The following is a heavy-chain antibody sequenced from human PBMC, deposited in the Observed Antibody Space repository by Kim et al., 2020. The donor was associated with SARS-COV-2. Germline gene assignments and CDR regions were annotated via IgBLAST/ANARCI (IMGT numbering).Heavy chain of an antibody. CDR3: ARELNIAVAGIDAFDI. V-gene: IGHV3-21*01. D-gene: IGHD6-19*01. Sequence: SVKCRFTISRDSAKNSLYLQMSGLRAEDTAVYYCARELNIAVAGIDAFDIWGQGTMVTVSS. J-gene: IGHJ3*02.